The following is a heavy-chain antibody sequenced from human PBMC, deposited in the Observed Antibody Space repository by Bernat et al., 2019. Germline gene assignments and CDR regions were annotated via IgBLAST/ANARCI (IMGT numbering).Heavy chain of an antibody. CDR2: IFYSGST. CDR1: GASISSGSYY. CDR3: AGQRVYYDSSAYYYRAGCFDY. Sequence: QLQLQESGPGLVKPSETLSLTCTVSGASISSGSYYWGWIRQPPGKGLEWIGTIFYSGSTYYNPSLKSRVTISVDTSKNQFSLKLSSVTAADTAVYYCAGQRVYYDSSAYYYRAGCFDYWGQGTLVTVSS. V-gene: IGHV4-39*01. D-gene: IGHD3-22*01. J-gene: IGHJ4*02.